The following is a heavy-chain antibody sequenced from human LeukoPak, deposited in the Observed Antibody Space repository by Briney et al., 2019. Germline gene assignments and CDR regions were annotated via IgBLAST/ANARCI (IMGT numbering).Heavy chain of an antibody. CDR1: GFTFSSYA. J-gene: IGHJ4*02. CDR3: AKDLPRGVRDLQFED. V-gene: IGHV3-23*01. D-gene: IGHD3-10*01. CDR2: ISGGGGST. Sequence: PGGSLRLSCAASGFTFSSYAMSWVRQAPGKGLEWVSAISGGGGSTHYADSVKGRFTISRDNSKNTLYLQMNSLRAEDTAVYYCAKDLPRGVRDLQFEDWGQGTLVTVSS.